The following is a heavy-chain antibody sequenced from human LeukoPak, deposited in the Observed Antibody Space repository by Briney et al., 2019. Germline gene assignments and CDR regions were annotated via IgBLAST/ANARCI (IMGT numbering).Heavy chain of an antibody. V-gene: IGHV4-34*01. J-gene: IGHJ4*02. D-gene: IGHD6-13*01. Sequence: SETLSLTCAVYGGSFSSYYWSWIRQPPGKGLEWIGEINHSGSTNYNPSLKSRVTISVDTSKNQFSLKLSSVTAADTAVYYCARGRNIAAAGDATFDYWGQGTLVTVSS. CDR2: INHSGST. CDR3: ARGRNIAAAGDATFDY. CDR1: GGSFSSYY.